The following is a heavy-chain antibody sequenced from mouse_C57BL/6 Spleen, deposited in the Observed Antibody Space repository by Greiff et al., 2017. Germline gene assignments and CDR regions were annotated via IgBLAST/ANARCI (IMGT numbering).Heavy chain of an antibody. D-gene: IGHD1-1*01. Sequence: VQLQQPGAELVRPGSSVKLSCKASGYTFTSYWMHWVKQRPIQGLEWIGNIDPSDSETHYTQKFKDKATLTVDKSSSTAYMQLSSLTSEDSAVYYCSITTVDYYAMDYWGQGTSVTVSS. CDR3: SITTVDYYAMDY. V-gene: IGHV1-52*01. J-gene: IGHJ4*01. CDR1: GYTFTSYW. CDR2: IDPSDSET.